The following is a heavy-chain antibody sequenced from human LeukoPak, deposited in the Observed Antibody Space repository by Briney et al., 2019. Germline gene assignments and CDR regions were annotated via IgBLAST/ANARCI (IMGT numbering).Heavy chain of an antibody. D-gene: IGHD3-16*02. CDR2: IYYSGST. CDR3: ARVGTFGEVIVAPYYFDY. J-gene: IGHJ4*02. V-gene: IGHV4-59*01. Sequence: SETLSLTCTVSGGSISSYYWSWIRQPPGKGLEWIGYIYYSGSTNYNPSLKSRVTISVDTSKNQFSLKLSSVTAADTAVYYCARVGTFGEVIVAPYYFDYWGQGTLVTVSS. CDR1: GGSISSYY.